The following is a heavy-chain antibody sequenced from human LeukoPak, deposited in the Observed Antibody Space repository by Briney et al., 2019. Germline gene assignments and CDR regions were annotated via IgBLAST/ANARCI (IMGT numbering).Heavy chain of an antibody. CDR3: AKPLYNSGWYGGGDS. V-gene: IGHV3-23*01. J-gene: IGHJ5*02. CDR1: GFTFSSYA. D-gene: IGHD6-19*01. CDR2: FSGSDGSA. Sequence: GSLRLSCAASGFTFSSYAMSWVRQAPGKGPEWVSGFSGSDGSAYYADSVKGRFTISRDNSKNTLYLQMNSLRADDTAIYYCAKPLYNSGWYGGGDSWGQGTLVTVSS.